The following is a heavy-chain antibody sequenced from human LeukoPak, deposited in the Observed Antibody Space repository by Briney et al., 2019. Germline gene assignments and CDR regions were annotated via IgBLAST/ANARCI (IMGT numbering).Heavy chain of an antibody. Sequence: VASVKVSCKASGYTFTGYYMHWVRQAPGQGLEWMGWINPNSGGTNYAQKFQGRVTMTRDTSISTAYMELSRLRSDDTAVYYCARAKGRGVVRNAFDIWGQGTMVTVSS. CDR1: GYTFTGYY. J-gene: IGHJ3*02. CDR2: INPNSGGT. CDR3: ARAKGRGVVRNAFDI. D-gene: IGHD3-22*01. V-gene: IGHV1-2*02.